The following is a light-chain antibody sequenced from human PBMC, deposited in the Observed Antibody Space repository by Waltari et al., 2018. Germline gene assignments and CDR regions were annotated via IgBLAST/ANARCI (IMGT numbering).Light chain of an antibody. CDR3: QQYNNWPPPWT. CDR2: GAS. J-gene: IGKJ1*01. Sequence: EIVMTQSPATLSVSPGERATLSCRASQSVSSNLAWYQQKPGQAPRLLIYGASTRATGIPARFIGSGSGTEFTLTISSLQSEDFAVYYCQQYNNWPPPWTFGQGTKVEIK. V-gene: IGKV3-15*01. CDR1: QSVSSN.